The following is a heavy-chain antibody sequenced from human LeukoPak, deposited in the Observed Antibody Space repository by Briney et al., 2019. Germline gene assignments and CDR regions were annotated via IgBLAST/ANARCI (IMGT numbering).Heavy chain of an antibody. J-gene: IGHJ4*02. D-gene: IGHD5-24*01. Sequence: GGSLRLSCAASGFTFTTYPMHWVRQAPGKGLEWLALISYDGSNKLYAPSVKGRFTISRDNSKNTLYLQMNSLRAENTAVYYCAKSGYNRFDYWGQGTLVTVSS. CDR2: ISYDGSNK. V-gene: IGHV3-30*04. CDR1: GFTFTTYP. CDR3: AKSGYNRFDY.